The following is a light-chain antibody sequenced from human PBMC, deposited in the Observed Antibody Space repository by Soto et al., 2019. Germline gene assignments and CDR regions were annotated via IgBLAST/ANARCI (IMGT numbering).Light chain of an antibody. J-gene: IGLJ1*01. CDR3: CSHAGSSTYV. V-gene: IGLV2-23*02. CDR1: SSDVGSYNL. CDR2: EVS. Sequence: QSVLTQSASVSGSPGQSITVSCTGTSSDVGSYNLVSWYQHHPGKAPKLLIYEVSKRPSGVSYRFSGSKSGNTASLTISGLQAEDEADYYCCSHAGSSTYVLGTGTKVTVL.